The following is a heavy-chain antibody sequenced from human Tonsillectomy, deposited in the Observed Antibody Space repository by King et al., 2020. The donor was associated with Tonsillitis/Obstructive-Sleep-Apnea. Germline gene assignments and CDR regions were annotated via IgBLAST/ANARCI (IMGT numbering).Heavy chain of an antibody. Sequence: VQLVQSGGGLVQPGGSLRLSCAASGFTFSSYSMNLVRQAPGKGLGWVSYISSSSSTIYYAVSVKGRFTNSRDNAKNSLYLQMNSLRDEETAVYYCARDRDYGDYVRGHAFDIWGQGTMVTVSS. CDR2: ISSSSSTI. J-gene: IGHJ3*02. CDR1: GFTFSSYS. CDR3: ARDRDYGDYVRGHAFDI. D-gene: IGHD4-17*01. V-gene: IGHV3-48*02.